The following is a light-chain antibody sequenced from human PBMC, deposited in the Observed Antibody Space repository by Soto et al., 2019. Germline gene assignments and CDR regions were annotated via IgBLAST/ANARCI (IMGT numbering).Light chain of an antibody. CDR2: SPN. J-gene: IGLJ2*01. V-gene: IGLV8-61*01. Sequence: QTVVTQEPSFSVSPGATVTLTCGLTSGSVSTSYYPSWYQQTPGQTPRTLIYSPNTRSSGVPDRFSGYILGNKAALAISGAQADDESDYYWVLFLGSSVVPGGVTKHTVL. CDR1: SGSVSTSYY. CDR3: VLFLGSSVV.